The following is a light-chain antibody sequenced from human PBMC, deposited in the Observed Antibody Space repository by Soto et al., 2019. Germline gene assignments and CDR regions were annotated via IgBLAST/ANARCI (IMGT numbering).Light chain of an antibody. CDR3: QQRRDWPLT. J-gene: IGKJ4*01. CDR2: DSS. V-gene: IGKV3-11*01. CDR1: QSVDRY. Sequence: DIVMTQSPATLSLSPGERATLSCRTSQSVDRYLAWFQQKPGQPPRLLIYDSSNRAAGIPARFSGSGSGTDFTLTISSLEPEDFAVYYCQQRRDWPLTFGGGTKVEI.